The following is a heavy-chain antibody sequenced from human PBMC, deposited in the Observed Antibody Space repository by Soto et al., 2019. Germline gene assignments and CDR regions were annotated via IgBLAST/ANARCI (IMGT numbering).Heavy chain of an antibody. Sequence: SETLSLTCTVPGGSISSYYWSWIRQPPGKRLEYIGYVYYSGTTNYNPSLKGRVTISVDTSKNQFSLRLSSVTAADTAVYHCARQMFIGGMDVWGQGTTVTVSS. CDR1: GGSISSYY. D-gene: IGHD2-15*01. V-gene: IGHV4-59*08. CDR3: ARQMFIGGMDV. J-gene: IGHJ6*02. CDR2: VYYSGTT.